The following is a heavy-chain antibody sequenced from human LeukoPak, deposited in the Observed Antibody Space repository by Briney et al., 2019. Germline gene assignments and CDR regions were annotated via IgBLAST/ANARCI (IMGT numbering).Heavy chain of an antibody. CDR2: ISSSSSYI. CDR3: ARGRPGIAVAGTLFDY. Sequence: GGSLRLSCAASGFTFSSYSMNWVRQAPGKGLEWVSSISSSSSYIYYADSVKGRFTISRDNAKNSLYLQMNSLRAEDTAVYYCARGRPGIAVAGTLFDYRGQGTLVTVSS. J-gene: IGHJ4*02. CDR1: GFTFSSYS. D-gene: IGHD6-19*01. V-gene: IGHV3-21*01.